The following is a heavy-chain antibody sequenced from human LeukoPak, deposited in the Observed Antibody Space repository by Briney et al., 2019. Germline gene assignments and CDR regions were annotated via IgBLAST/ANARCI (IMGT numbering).Heavy chain of an antibody. Sequence: PAETLSLTCAVYGGSFSGYYWSWIRQPPGKGLEWIGEINHSGSTNYNPSLKSRVTISVDTSKNQFSLKLSSVTAADTAVYYCAREGYGDYVWFDPWGQGTLLTVSS. V-gene: IGHV4-34*01. CDR2: INHSGST. D-gene: IGHD4-17*01. CDR1: GGSFSGYY. J-gene: IGHJ5*02. CDR3: AREGYGDYVWFDP.